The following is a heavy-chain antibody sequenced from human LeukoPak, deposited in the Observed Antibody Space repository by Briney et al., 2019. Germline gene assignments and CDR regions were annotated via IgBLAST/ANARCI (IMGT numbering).Heavy chain of an antibody. CDR1: GVTLSDYH. CDR2: TRNKARGTTT. D-gene: IGHD2/OR15-2a*01. J-gene: IGHJ3*02. Sequence: PGGSLRLSCAASGVTLSDYHMDWVRQAPGKGREWVGCTRNKARGTTTHSAGSVQGRFTLSRDDSKSLVYLQMNSLKTEDTAWYFCARDHPQDHNSAFDIWGQGTVVIVSS. V-gene: IGHV3-72*01. CDR3: ARDHPQDHNSAFDI.